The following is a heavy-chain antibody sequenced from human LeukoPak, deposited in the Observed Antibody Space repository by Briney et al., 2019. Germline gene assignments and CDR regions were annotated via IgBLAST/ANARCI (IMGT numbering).Heavy chain of an antibody. CDR3: ASYCSSTSCRAQNRDWFDP. D-gene: IGHD2-2*01. J-gene: IGHJ5*02. CDR2: MYYSGST. Sequence: SETLSLTCTVSGGSITSSGYYWGWIRQTPGKGLEWIGNMYYSGSTYYNPSLKSRVTISVDTSKNQFSLELSSVTAADTAVYYCASYCSSTSCRAQNRDWFDPWGQGALVIVSS. V-gene: IGHV4-39*01. CDR1: GGSITSSGYY.